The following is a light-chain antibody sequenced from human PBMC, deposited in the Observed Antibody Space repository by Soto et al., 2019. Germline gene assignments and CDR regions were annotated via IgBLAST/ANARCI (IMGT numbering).Light chain of an antibody. J-gene: IGKJ4*01. V-gene: IGKV1-33*01. CDR2: DAS. CDR1: EHINNY. Sequence: DIQMTQSPPSLSASVGDRVTITCQASEHINNYLNWYQQIPGKAPKLLIYDASNLAAGAPSRFSGSGSGTAFTFAISGLQPDDVATYYCQQYYSLPLTFGGGTKVEIK. CDR3: QQYYSLPLT.